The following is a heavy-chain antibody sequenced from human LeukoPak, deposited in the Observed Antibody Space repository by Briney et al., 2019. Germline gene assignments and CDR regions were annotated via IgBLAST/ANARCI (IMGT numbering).Heavy chain of an antibody. J-gene: IGHJ4*02. CDR3: AKGTGGSSYSALGY. D-gene: IGHD2-15*01. V-gene: IGHV3-9*01. Sequence: PGRSLRLSCAASGFTFDDYAMHWVRQAPGKGLEWVSGISWNSGSIGYADSVKGRFTISRDNSKNTLYLQMDSLRAEDTAVYYCAKGTGGSSYSALGYWGQGTLVTVSS. CDR1: GFTFDDYA. CDR2: ISWNSGSI.